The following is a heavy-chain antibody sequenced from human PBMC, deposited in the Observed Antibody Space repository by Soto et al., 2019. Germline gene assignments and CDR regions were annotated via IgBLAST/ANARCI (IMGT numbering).Heavy chain of an antibody. D-gene: IGHD7-27*01. Sequence: EVQLLESGGGLVQPGGSLRLSCAASEFTFRNYAMSWVRQAPGKGLEWVSCISGSGGSTYYADSVKGRFTISRDNSKNXXDLHINVLRAEDTAIYYCAKKGSLTGDDKNLYFDLWGRGTLVTVSS. CDR2: ISGSGGST. J-gene: IGHJ2*01. CDR1: EFTFRNYA. CDR3: AKKGSLTGDDKNLYFDL. V-gene: IGHV3-23*01.